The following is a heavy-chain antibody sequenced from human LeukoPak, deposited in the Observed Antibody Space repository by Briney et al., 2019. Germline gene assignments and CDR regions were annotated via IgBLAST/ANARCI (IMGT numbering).Heavy chain of an antibody. CDR2: INQDGSEK. Sequence: GGSLRLSCAASGFTFSSYWMSWVRQAPGKGLEWVANINQDGSEKYYVDSVKGRFTISRDNAKNSLYLQMNSLRAEDTAVYYCARKSRSWYSIFDYWGQGTLVTVSS. D-gene: IGHD6-13*01. V-gene: IGHV3-7*01. J-gene: IGHJ4*02. CDR1: GFTFSSYW. CDR3: ARKSRSWYSIFDY.